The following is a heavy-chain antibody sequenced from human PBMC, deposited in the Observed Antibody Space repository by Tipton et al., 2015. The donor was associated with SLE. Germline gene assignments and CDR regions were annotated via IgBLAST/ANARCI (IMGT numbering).Heavy chain of an antibody. CDR3: PRHRAYSGYDLFYFDY. J-gene: IGHJ4*02. V-gene: IGHV4-59*01. CDR1: GGSISSYY. D-gene: IGHD5-12*01. Sequence: TLSLTCTVSGGSISSYYWSWIRQPPGKGLEWIGYIYYSGSTNYNPSLKSRVTISVDTSKNQFSLKLSSVTAADTAVYYCPRHRAYSGYDLFYFDYWGQGTLVTVSS. CDR2: IYYSGST.